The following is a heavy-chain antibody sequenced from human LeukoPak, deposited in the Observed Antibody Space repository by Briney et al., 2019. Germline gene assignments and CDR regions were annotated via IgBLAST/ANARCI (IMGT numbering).Heavy chain of an antibody. CDR1: GFTFSSYA. CDR3: ARDSADCPYSSGWYCWGYYYGMDV. D-gene: IGHD6-19*01. V-gene: IGHV3-30*04. Sequence: AGGSLRLSCAASGFTFSSYAMHWVRQAPGKGLEWVAVTSYDGSNKYYADSVKGRFTISRDYSKNTLYLQMNSLRAEDTAVYYCARDSADCPYSSGWYCWGYYYGMDVWGQGTTVTVSS. J-gene: IGHJ6*02. CDR2: TSYDGSNK.